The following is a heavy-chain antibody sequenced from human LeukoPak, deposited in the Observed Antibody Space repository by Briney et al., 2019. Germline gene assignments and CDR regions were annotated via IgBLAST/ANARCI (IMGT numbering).Heavy chain of an antibody. V-gene: IGHV1-18*01. Sequence: ASVKVSCKASGGTFSNYAISWVRQAPGQGLEWMGWISAYNGNTNYAQKLQGRVTMTTDTSTSTAYMELRSLRSDDTAVYYCARVGYPAATPIAAFDIWGQGTMVTVSS. J-gene: IGHJ3*02. CDR3: ARVGYPAATPIAAFDI. CDR2: ISAYNGNT. CDR1: GGTFSNYA. D-gene: IGHD2-2*02.